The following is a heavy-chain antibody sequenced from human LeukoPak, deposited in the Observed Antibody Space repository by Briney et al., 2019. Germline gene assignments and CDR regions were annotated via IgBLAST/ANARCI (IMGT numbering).Heavy chain of an antibody. J-gene: IGHJ4*02. V-gene: IGHV3-74*01. Sequence: PGGSLRLSCAASGFTFSSYWMHWVRQAPGKGLVWVSRINSDGSSTSYADSVKGRFTISRDNAKNTLYLQMNSLRAEDTAVYYCARALLNSGHYWARDYYFDYWGQGTLVTVSS. CDR3: ARALLNSGHYWARDYYFDY. CDR2: INSDGSST. CDR1: GFTFSSYW. D-gene: IGHD1-26*01.